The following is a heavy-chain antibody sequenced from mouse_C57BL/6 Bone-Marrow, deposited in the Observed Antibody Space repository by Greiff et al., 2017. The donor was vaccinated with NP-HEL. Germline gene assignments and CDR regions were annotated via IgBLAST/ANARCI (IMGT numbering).Heavy chain of an antibody. V-gene: IGHV5-17*01. Sequence: EVMLVESGGGLVKPGGSLKLSCAASGFTFSDYGMHWVRQAPGKGLEWVAYISSGSSTIYYADTVNGRFTISRDNAKNTLFLQMTSLRSEDTAMYYSASEKLLAWFAYWGQGTLVTVSA. CDR1: GFTFSDYG. J-gene: IGHJ3*01. CDR2: ISSGSSTI. CDR3: ASEKLLAWFAY.